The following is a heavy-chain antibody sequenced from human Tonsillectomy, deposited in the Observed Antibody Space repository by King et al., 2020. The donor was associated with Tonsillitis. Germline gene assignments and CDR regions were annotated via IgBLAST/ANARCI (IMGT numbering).Heavy chain of an antibody. CDR2: IYYSGST. Sequence: LQLQESGPGLVKPSETLSLTCTVSGGSISSYYWSWIRQPPGKGLEWIGYIYYSGSTNYNPPLKSRVTISVDTSKNQFSLKLSSVTAADTAVYYCARDSARYPSLNYNWFDPWGQGTLVTVSS. D-gene: IGHD1-1*01. CDR1: GGSISSYY. CDR3: ARDSARYPSLNYNWFDP. J-gene: IGHJ5*02. V-gene: IGHV4-59*01.